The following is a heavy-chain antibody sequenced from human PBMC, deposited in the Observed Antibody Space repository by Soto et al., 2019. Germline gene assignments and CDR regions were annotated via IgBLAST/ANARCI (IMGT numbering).Heavy chain of an antibody. J-gene: IGHJ4*02. D-gene: IGHD3-22*01. CDR2: INPGNGNT. CDR1: GYTFTSYG. Sequence: QVQLVQSGAEVKKPGASVKVSCKASGYTFTSYGINWVRQAPGRGLEWMGWINPGNGNTKYSQQFQGRVIIGRDTSASTAYMELSSLRSEDTAVYYCARGGYFDSSNYLAYWGLGTLVTVSS. V-gene: IGHV1-3*01. CDR3: ARGGYFDSSNYLAY.